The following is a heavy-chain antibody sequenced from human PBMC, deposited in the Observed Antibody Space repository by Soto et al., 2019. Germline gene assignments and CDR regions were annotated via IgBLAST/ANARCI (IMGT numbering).Heavy chain of an antibody. J-gene: IGHJ4*02. CDR2: IKQDGSEK. CDR1: GFAFSSYW. D-gene: IGHD2-2*01. V-gene: IGHV3-7*01. Sequence: GGSLRLSCAASGFAFSSYWMSWVRQAPGKGLEWVANIKQDGSEKYYVDSVKGRFTISRDNAKNSLYLQMNSLRAEDTAVYYCARSFGTSCYGYWGQGTLVTVSS. CDR3: ARSFGTSCYGY.